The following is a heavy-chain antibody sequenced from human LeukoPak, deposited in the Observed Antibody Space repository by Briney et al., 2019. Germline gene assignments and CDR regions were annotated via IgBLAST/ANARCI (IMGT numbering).Heavy chain of an antibody. V-gene: IGHV3-48*04. CDR3: ARRARSGNSVDRFDY. J-gene: IGHJ4*02. D-gene: IGHD4-23*01. CDR1: GFTFSSYS. CDR2: ISSSSSTI. Sequence: PGGSLRLSCAASGFTFSSYSMNWVRQAPGKGLEWVSYISSSSSTIYYADSVKGRFTISRDNAKNSLYLQMNSLRAEDTAVYYCARRARSGNSVDRFDYWGQGTLVTVSS.